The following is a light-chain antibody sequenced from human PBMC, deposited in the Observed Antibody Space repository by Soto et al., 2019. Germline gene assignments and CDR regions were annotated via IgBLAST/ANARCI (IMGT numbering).Light chain of an antibody. J-gene: IGLJ3*02. CDR2: EVS. V-gene: IGLV2-18*01. Sequence: QSALTQPPSVSGSPGQSVSISCSGTNIDVGLYDHVAWYRQNPGTAPKLLIYEVSNRPVEVPDRFSGAKAANAASLTISRHHPVDEADYFCCFYTNYSTWVFGGGTKVTVL. CDR3: CFYTNYSTWV. CDR1: NIDVGLYDH.